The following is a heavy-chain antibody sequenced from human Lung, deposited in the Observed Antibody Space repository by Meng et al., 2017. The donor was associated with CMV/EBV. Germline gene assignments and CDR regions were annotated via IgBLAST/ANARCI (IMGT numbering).Heavy chain of an antibody. CDR2: ISYGGST. CDR3: ARIFPSYYYEYDMDV. V-gene: IGHV4-39*06. D-gene: IGHD3-3*01. CDR1: GASFSVSTYF. J-gene: IGHJ6*02. Sequence: SETXSLTCTVPGASFSVSTYFWDWIRQPPGKGLEWIGRISYGGSTYYNSSLKSRVRISLDTSKSQLTLKLSSVTAADTAVYYCARIFPSYYYEYDMDVLGQGXTVTVSS.